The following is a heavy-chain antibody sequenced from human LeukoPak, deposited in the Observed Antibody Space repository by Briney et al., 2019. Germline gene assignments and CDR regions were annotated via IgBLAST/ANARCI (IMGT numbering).Heavy chain of an antibody. CDR2: INHSGST. J-gene: IGHJ6*03. CDR3: ARKVVGWGYFYYMDV. D-gene: IGHD2-15*01. Sequence: SETLSLTCAVYGGSFSGYYWSWIRQPPGKGLEWIGEINHSGSTNYNPSLKSRVTISVDTSKNQFSLKLSSVTAADTAVYYCARKVVGWGYFYYMDVWGKGTTVTVSS. CDR1: GGSFSGYY. V-gene: IGHV4-34*01.